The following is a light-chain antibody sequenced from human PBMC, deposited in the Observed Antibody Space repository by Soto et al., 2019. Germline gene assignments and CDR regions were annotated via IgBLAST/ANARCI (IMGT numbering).Light chain of an antibody. J-gene: IGKJ5*01. CDR3: QQYNNWPPIT. V-gene: IGKV3-15*01. CDR1: QSVNSK. Sequence: EIVMTLSPATVSVSTGERVSLSCRASQSVNSKLAWYQQKPGQAPRLLIYGASTRATGIPARFSGSGSGTEFTLTISSLQSEDFAVYFCQQYNNWPPITFGQGTRLEVK. CDR2: GAS.